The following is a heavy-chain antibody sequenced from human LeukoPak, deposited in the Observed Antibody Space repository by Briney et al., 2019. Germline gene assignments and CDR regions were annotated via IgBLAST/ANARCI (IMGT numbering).Heavy chain of an antibody. CDR2: ISHTEST. CDR3: ARGVSSGSYYNPFDS. Sequence: PSETLSHTCAVYGGSFSGYYWSWIRQPPGKRLEWIGEISHTESTTYNPSLKSRVTISVDKSKNQFSLKLKSLTAADTAIYYCARGVSSGSYYNPFDSWGQGTLVTVSS. V-gene: IGHV4-34*01. D-gene: IGHD1-26*01. J-gene: IGHJ4*02. CDR1: GGSFSGYY.